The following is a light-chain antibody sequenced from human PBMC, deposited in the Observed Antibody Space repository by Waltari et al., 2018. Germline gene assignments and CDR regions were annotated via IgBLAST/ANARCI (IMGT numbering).Light chain of an antibody. V-gene: IGLV1-44*01. CDR2: SNN. CDR3: ATWDDSLNGVV. Sequence: SVLTQPPSASGPPGQRVTIPCSRSSSNIGNNSVNWYQRLPGTAPKLLIYSNNQRPSGVPDRFSASGSGTSASLAISGLQSEDDGDYYCATWDDSLNGVVFGGGTKLTVL. CDR1: SSNIGNNS. J-gene: IGLJ2*01.